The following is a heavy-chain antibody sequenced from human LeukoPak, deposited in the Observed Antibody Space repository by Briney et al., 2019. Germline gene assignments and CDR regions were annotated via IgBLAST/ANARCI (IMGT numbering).Heavy chain of an antibody. V-gene: IGHV3-7*01. CDR3: AKGSSRPPNAFDI. J-gene: IGHJ3*02. D-gene: IGHD6-6*01. CDR2: IRQDGSEK. Sequence: GGSLRLSCAASGLTFSGHWMSWVRQAPGKGLEWVASIRQDGSEKHYVDSVEGRFTISRDNAKNSLHLQMNSLRAEDTAVYYCAKGSSRPPNAFDIWGQGTLVTVSS. CDR1: GLTFSGHW.